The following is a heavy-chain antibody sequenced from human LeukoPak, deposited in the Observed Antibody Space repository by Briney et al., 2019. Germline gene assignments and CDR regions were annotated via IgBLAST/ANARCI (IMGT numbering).Heavy chain of an antibody. Sequence: GGSLRLSCAASGFTFTISGMHWVRQAPGEGLEWVAFIGRDANTKYYADSVKGRFTISRDNSKNTLYLQMNSLRAEDTAVYYCARDRAIYGHDYGDYDWGQGTLVTVSS. CDR1: GFTFTISG. J-gene: IGHJ4*02. D-gene: IGHD4-17*01. CDR2: IGRDANTK. CDR3: ARDRAIYGHDYGDYD. V-gene: IGHV3-30*02.